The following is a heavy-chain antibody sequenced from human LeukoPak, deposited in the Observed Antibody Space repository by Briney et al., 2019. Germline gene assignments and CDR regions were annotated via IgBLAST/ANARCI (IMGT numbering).Heavy chain of an antibody. CDR3: ARHQMGFCSSTSCSDY. CDR2: IYYSGST. D-gene: IGHD2-2*01. V-gene: IGHV4-39*01. CDR1: GGSISSGDYY. Sequence: SETLSLTCTVSGGSISSGDYYWSWIRQPPGKGLEWIGSIYYSGSTYYNPSLKSRVTISVDTSKNQFSLKLSSVTAADTAVYYCARHQMGFCSSTSCSDYWGQGTLVTVSS. J-gene: IGHJ4*02.